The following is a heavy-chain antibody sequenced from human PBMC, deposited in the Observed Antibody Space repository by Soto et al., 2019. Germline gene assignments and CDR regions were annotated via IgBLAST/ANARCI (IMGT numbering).Heavy chain of an antibody. J-gene: IGHJ3*02. D-gene: IGHD3-10*01. CDR1: GGSFSGYY. CDR2: INHSGST. V-gene: IGHV4-34*01. Sequence: QVQLQQWGAGLLKPSETLSLTCAVYGGSFSGYYWSWIRQPPGKGLEWIGEINHSGSTNYNPSLKSRVTISVDTSKTQFSLKLSSVTAAETAVYYCARVKLLLWFGELSYGAFDIWGQGTMVTVSS. CDR3: ARVKLLLWFGELSYGAFDI.